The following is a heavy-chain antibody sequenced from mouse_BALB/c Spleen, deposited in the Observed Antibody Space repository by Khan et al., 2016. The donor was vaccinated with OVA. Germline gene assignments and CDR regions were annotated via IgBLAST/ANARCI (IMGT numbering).Heavy chain of an antibody. J-gene: IGHJ4*01. D-gene: IGHD2-13*01. V-gene: IGHV3-2*02. Sequence: EVQLVESGPGLVKPSQSLSLTCTVTGYSITSDYAWNWIRQFPGNKLEWMGYISSTGSTRYTPSLKSRISITRDTSKNQFFLHLNSVTTEDTATYYCARSLYFSDSYAMDYWGQGTSVTVSS. CDR2: ISSTGST. CDR3: ARSLYFSDSYAMDY. CDR1: GYSITSDYA.